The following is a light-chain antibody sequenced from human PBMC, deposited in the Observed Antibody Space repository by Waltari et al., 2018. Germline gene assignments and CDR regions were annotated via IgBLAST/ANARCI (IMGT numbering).Light chain of an antibody. CDR2: GAS. V-gene: IGKV3-20*01. Sequence: EIVLTQSPGTLSLSPGERATLSCWASQSVGRSLAWYQQKRGQAPRLLIYGASTRATGIPDRFSGSGSGTDFSLPISRLEPEDFAVYYCQHYVRLPVTFGQGTKVEI. CDR1: QSVGRS. J-gene: IGKJ1*01. CDR3: QHYVRLPVT.